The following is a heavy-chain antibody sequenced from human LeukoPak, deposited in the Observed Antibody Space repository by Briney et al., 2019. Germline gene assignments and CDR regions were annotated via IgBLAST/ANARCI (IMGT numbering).Heavy chain of an antibody. Sequence: ASVKVSCKASGYTFTGYYMHWVRQAPGQGLEWMGWINPNSGGTNYAQKFQGRVTMTRDTSISTAYMELSRLRSDDTAVYYCARVWWLYSGSYYDDWGQGTLVTVSS. CDR3: ARVWWLYSGSYYDD. CDR1: GYTFTGYY. D-gene: IGHD1-26*01. V-gene: IGHV1-2*02. J-gene: IGHJ4*02. CDR2: INPNSGGT.